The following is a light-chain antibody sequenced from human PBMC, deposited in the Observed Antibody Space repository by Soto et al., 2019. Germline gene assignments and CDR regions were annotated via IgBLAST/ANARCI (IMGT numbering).Light chain of an antibody. J-gene: IGKJ3*01. CDR2: AAS. CDR3: QQLDNYPRT. V-gene: IGKV1-9*01. Sequence: DIQMTQSPPSVSASVRDRVTITCRASQDINYYLAWYQQKPGTAPKLLIYAASTLQSGVPSRFSGSGSGTDFTLTISSLQPEDFATYYCQQLDNYPRTFGPGTKVDI. CDR1: QDINYY.